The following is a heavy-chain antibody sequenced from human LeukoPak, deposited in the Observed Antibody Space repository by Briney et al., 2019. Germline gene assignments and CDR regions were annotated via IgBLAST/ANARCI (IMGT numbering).Heavy chain of an antibody. CDR3: ARGPYSYDSSGAFDI. Sequence: PSETLSLTCTVSGDSISSGDYYWSWIGQPAGKGLEWMGRISSSGSTNYNPSLKSRVTISVDTSKNQFSLKLSSVTAADTAVYFCARGPYSYDSSGAFDIWGQGTMVTVSS. CDR1: GDSISSGDYY. J-gene: IGHJ3*02. CDR2: ISSSGST. V-gene: IGHV4-61*02. D-gene: IGHD3-22*01.